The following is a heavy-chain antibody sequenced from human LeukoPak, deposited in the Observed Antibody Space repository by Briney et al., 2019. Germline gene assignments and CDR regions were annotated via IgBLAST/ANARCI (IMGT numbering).Heavy chain of an antibody. CDR2: IYYSGST. D-gene: IGHD1-26*01. CDR3: AREGVGAGGFDY. Sequence: PPETLSLTCTVSGGSISSYYWSWIRQPPGKGLEWIGYIYYSGSTNYNPSLKSRVTISVDTSKDQFSLKLSSVTAVDTAMYYCAREGVGAGGFDYWGQGTLVTVSS. V-gene: IGHV4-59*01. CDR1: GGSISSYY. J-gene: IGHJ4*02.